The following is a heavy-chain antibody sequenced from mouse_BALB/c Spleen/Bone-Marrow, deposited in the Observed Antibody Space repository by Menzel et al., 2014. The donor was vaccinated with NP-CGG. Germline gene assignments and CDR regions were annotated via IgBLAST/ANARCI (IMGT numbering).Heavy chain of an antibody. CDR2: IAPGNGNT. D-gene: IGHD1-3*01. J-gene: IGHJ3*01. CDR1: GFNIKDAY. V-gene: IGHV14-3*02. CDR3: VRSPGEVNY. Sequence: VHVKQSGAELVKPGASVKLSGTASGFNIKDAYMHWMNQRPEKGLEWIGRIAPGNGNTQYDPKFQGKATITADTSSNTAYLHLISLTSEDTAVYYCVRSPGEVNYWGQGTLVTVSA.